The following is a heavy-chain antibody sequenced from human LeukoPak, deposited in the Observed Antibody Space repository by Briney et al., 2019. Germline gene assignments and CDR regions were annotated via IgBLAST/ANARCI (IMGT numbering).Heavy chain of an antibody. CDR3: ARSPVSHTVVTHYYYYMDV. Sequence: SVKVSCKASGGTFSSYAISWVRQAPGQGLEWMGGIIPIFGTANYAQKFQGRVTITADKSASTAYMELSSLRSEDTAVYYCARSPVSHTVVTHYYYYMDVWGKGTTVTVSS. CDR1: GGTFSSYA. D-gene: IGHD4-23*01. J-gene: IGHJ6*03. V-gene: IGHV1-69*06. CDR2: IIPIFGTA.